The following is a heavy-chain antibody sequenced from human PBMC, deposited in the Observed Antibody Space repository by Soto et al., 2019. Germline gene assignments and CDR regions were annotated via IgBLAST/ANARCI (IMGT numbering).Heavy chain of an antibody. Sequence: PSQTLSLTCAISGDSVSSNSALWNWIRQSPSRGLEWLGRTYYRSKWNSDYAVSVKSRIAINADTSKNVFSLQLNSVTPEDTAVYYCVSSSSPYYFDFWGQGALVTAPQ. CDR2: TYYRSKWNS. CDR1: GDSVSSNSAL. V-gene: IGHV6-1*01. J-gene: IGHJ4*02. D-gene: IGHD6-6*01. CDR3: VSSSSPYYFDF.